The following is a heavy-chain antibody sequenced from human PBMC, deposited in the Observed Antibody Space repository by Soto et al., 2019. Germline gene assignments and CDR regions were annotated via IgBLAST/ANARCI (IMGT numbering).Heavy chain of an antibody. V-gene: IGHV4-59*01. CDR3: ARVEGPSIAARFGYYYYGMDV. CDR1: GGSISSYY. Sequence: PSETLSLTCTVSGGSISSYYWSWIRQPPGKGLEWIGYIYYSGSTNYNPSLKSRVTISVDTSKNQFSLKLSSVTAADTAVYYCARVEGPSIAARFGYYYYGMDVWGQGTTVTVSS. J-gene: IGHJ6*02. CDR2: IYYSGST. D-gene: IGHD6-6*01.